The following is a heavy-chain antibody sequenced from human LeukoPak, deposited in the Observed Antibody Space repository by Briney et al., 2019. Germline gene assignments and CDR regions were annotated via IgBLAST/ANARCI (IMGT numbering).Heavy chain of an antibody. J-gene: IGHJ3*02. V-gene: IGHV1-69*06. CDR3: ARDASLGYCSGGSCYMSGDAFDI. CDR1: GGTFSSYA. Sequence: ASVKVYCKASGGTFSSYAISWGRQAPGQGLEWMGGIIPIFGTANYAQKFQGRVTITADKSTSTAYMELSSLRSEDTAVYYCARDASLGYCSGGSCYMSGDAFDIWGQGTMVTVSP. D-gene: IGHD2-15*01. CDR2: IIPIFGTA.